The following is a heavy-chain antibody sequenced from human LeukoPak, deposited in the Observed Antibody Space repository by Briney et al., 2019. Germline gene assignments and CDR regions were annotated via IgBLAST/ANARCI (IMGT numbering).Heavy chain of an antibody. V-gene: IGHV1-18*01. D-gene: IGHD6-19*01. CDR1: GYTFTSYG. Sequence: GASVKVSCKASGYTFTSYGISWVRQAPGQGLEWMGWISAYNGNTNYAQKLQGRVTMTTDTSTSTAYMELRSLRSDDTAVYYCARDEGSGWYRPKFDPWGQGTLVTVSS. CDR2: ISAYNGNT. CDR3: ARDEGSGWYRPKFDP. J-gene: IGHJ5*02.